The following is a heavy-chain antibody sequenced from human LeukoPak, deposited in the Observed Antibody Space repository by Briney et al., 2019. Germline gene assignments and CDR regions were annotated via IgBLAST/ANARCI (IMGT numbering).Heavy chain of an antibody. Sequence: SVKVSCKASGGTFISYAISWVRQARGQGLEWMGGIIPIFGTANYAQKFQGRVTITADKSTSTAYMELSSLRSEDTAVYYCARDYGSGSLLGYWGQGTLVTVSS. J-gene: IGHJ4*02. CDR2: IIPIFGTA. CDR1: GGTFISYA. D-gene: IGHD3-10*01. V-gene: IGHV1-69*06. CDR3: ARDYGSGSLLGY.